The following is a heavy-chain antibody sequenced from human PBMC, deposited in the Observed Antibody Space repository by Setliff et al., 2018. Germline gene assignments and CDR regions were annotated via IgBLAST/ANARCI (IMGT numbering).Heavy chain of an antibody. CDR2: VDPEDGET. D-gene: IGHD5-18*01. CDR1: GYTFTSYG. J-gene: IGHJ4*02. CDR3: ARVDTAMASSFDY. V-gene: IGHV1-18*01. Sequence: ASVKVSCKASGYTFTSYGISWVRQAPGKGLEWMGRVDPEDGETIYAEKFQGRVTMTRDTSTSTVYMELSSLRSEDTAVYYCARVDTAMASSFDYWGQGTLVTVSS.